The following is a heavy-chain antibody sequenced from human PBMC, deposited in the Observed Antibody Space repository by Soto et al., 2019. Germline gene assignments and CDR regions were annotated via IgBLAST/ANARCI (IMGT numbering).Heavy chain of an antibody. J-gene: IGHJ5*02. CDR3: ARRHSHDFYARSIYVP. Sequence: SETLSLTCSVSGASISIGTDYWGWIRQPPGKGLEWIGNIHYSGSTYYNPSLKSRVNISVDTSKNQFSLKLSSVTAADTAMYYCARRHSHDFYARSIYVPWGQGAQLTVSS. D-gene: IGHD3-3*01. CDR2: IHYSGST. V-gene: IGHV4-39*01. CDR1: GASISIGTDY.